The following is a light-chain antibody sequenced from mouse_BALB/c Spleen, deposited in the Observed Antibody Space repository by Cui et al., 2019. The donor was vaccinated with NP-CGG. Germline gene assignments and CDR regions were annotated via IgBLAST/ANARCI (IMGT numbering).Light chain of an antibody. CDR3: ALWYSNHWV. CDR1: TGAVTTSNY. Sequence: QAVVTQESALTTSPGETVTLTCPSSTGAVTTSNYANWVQEKPDHLFTGLIVGTKNRAPGVPARFSGSLIGDKAALTITGAQTEDEAIYFCALWYSNHWVFGGGTKLTVL. J-gene: IGLJ1*01. V-gene: IGLV1*01. CDR2: GTK.